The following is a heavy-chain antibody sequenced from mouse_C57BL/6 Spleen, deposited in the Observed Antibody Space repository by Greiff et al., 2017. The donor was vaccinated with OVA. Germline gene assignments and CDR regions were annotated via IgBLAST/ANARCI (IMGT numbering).Heavy chain of an antibody. Sequence: VQLKQSGPGLVKPSQSLSLTCSVTGYSITSGYYWNWIRQFPGNKLEWMGYISYDGSNNYNPSLKNRISITRDTSKNQFFLKLNSVTTEDTATYYCARVGYLGYFDVWGTGTTVTVSS. V-gene: IGHV3-6*01. CDR2: ISYDGSN. J-gene: IGHJ1*03. D-gene: IGHD5-1*01. CDR1: GYSITSGYY. CDR3: ARVGYLGYFDV.